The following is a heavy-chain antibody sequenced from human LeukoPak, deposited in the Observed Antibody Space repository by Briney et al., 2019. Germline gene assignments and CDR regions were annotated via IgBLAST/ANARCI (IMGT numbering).Heavy chain of an antibody. D-gene: IGHD2-2*01. CDR3: ARSTVVPASDAFDI. CDR2: IIPIFGTA. Sequence: ASVKVSCKASGGTFSSYAISWVRQAPGQGLEWMGGIIPIFGTANYAQKFQDRVTITADKSTSTAYMELSSLRSEDTAVYYCARSTVVPASDAFDIWGQGTMVTVSS. CDR1: GGTFSSYA. V-gene: IGHV1-69*06. J-gene: IGHJ3*02.